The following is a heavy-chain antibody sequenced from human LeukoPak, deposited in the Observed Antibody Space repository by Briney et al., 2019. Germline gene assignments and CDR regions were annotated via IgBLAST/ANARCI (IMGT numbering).Heavy chain of an antibody. Sequence: GGSLRLSCAASGFTFSSYAMSWVRQAPGKGLEWVSTISGCGGSTYYADSVKGRFTISRDNSKNTLYLQMSSLSAEDTAVYYCAKATEQWLVRGPFDYWGQGTLVTVSS. CDR2: ISGCGGST. CDR1: GFTFSSYA. CDR3: AKATEQWLVRGPFDY. D-gene: IGHD6-19*01. V-gene: IGHV3-23*01. J-gene: IGHJ4*02.